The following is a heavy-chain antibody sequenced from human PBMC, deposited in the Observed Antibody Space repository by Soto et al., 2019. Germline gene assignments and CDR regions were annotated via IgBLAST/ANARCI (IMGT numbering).Heavy chain of an antibody. D-gene: IGHD3-10*01. Sequence: QLHLQESCPGLVKPSDTLSLTCAVSGDSIPSLVYYWGWIRQPPGKGLEWIGAIYYTGTTHYNPSLTGLVPMSVDASKNQFSVIVACVTAAYTSVYYCPRLRGFGELSRTWYFELWGRGTLVTVSS. CDR1: GDSIPSLVYY. CDR3: PRLRGFGELSRTWYFEL. CDR2: IYYTGTT. V-gene: IGHV4-39*01. J-gene: IGHJ2*01.